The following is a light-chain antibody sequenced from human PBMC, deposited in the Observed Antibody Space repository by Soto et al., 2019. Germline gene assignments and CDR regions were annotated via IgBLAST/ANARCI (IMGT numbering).Light chain of an antibody. CDR1: QSVSSY. Sequence: EVLMTQSPATLSVSPGDRATLSCRASQSVSSYLAWYQQKPGQAPRLLIYGASTRATGIPARFSGSGSGTEFTLTISSLQSEDFAVYYCQQYGGSPWTFGQGTKVDIK. CDR3: QQYGGSPWT. J-gene: IGKJ1*01. CDR2: GAS. V-gene: IGKV3-15*01.